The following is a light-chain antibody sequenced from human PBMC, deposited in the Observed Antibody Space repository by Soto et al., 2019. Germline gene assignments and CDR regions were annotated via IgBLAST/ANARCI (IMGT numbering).Light chain of an antibody. CDR2: DAS. V-gene: IGKV3-11*01. Sequence: EIVLTQSPGTLSLSPGERATLSCRASQSVSVHLAWYQQKPVQAPRLLIYDASNRATGIPARFSGSGSGTDFTLTISSLEPEDFAVYHCVQRTTWPWTCGQGSKVEIK. CDR3: VQRTTWPWT. J-gene: IGKJ1*01. CDR1: QSVSVH.